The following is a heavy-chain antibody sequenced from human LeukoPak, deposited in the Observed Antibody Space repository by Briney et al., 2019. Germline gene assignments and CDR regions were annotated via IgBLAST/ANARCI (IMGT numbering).Heavy chain of an antibody. CDR2: IKQDGSEK. D-gene: IGHD3-22*01. V-gene: IGHV3-7*01. CDR1: GFTFSSYW. CDR3: ARDLYYYDSSGFGPVDY. J-gene: IGHJ4*02. Sequence: GGSLRLSCAASGFTFSSYWMSWVRQAPGKGLEWVANIKQDGSEKYYVDSVKGRFTISRDNAKNSLYLQMNSLRAEDTAVYYYARDLYYYDSSGFGPVDYWGQGTLVTVSS.